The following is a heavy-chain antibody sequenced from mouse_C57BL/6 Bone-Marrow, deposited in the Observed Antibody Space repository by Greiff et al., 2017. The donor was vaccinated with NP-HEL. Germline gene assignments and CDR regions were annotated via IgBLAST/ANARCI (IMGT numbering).Heavy chain of an antibody. CDR3: GYYGSSYDDWYFDV. V-gene: IGHV1-69*01. D-gene: IGHD1-1*01. J-gene: IGHJ1*03. CDR1: GYTFTSYW. Sequence: QVHVKQPGAELVMPGASVKLSCKASGYTFTSYWMHWVKQRPGQGLEWIGEIDPSDSYTNYNQKFKGKSTLTVDKSYSTAYMQLSSLTSEDSAVYYCGYYGSSYDDWYFDVWGTGTTVTVSS. CDR2: IDPSDSYT.